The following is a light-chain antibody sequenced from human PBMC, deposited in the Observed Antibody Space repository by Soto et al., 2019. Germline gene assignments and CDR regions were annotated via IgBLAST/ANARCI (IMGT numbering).Light chain of an antibody. CDR2: GAS. J-gene: IGKJ4*01. CDR3: QHYQTYPVT. V-gene: IGKV1-8*01. CDR1: QGISTY. Sequence: AIRLTQSPSSLSASTGDRVTISCRASQGISTYLAWYQQKPGRAPKLLIYGASTLQGGVPSRFSGSGSGTDFTRTISCLQSEDFASYYCQHYQTYPVTFGGGTNIEIK.